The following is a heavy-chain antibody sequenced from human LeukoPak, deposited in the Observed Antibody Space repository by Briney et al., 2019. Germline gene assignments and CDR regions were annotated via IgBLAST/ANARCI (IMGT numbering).Heavy chain of an antibody. CDR3: ARDYYGSGSPSYYFDY. J-gene: IGHJ4*02. Sequence: ASVKVSCKASGYTFTSYAMNWVRQAPGQGLEWMGWINTNTGNPTYAQGFTGRFVFSLDTSVSTAYLQISSLKAEDTAVYYCARDYYGSGSPSYYFDYWGQGTLVTVSS. D-gene: IGHD3-10*01. CDR2: INTNTGNP. CDR1: GYTFTSYA. V-gene: IGHV7-4-1*02.